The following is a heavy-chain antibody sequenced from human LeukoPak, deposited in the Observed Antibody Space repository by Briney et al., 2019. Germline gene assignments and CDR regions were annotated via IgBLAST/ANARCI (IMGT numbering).Heavy chain of an antibody. CDR3: ARGRRDTAMVLTY. Sequence: ASVKVSCKASGYTFTGYYMHWVRQATGQGLEWMGWMNPNSGNTGYAQKFQGRVTMTRNTSISTAYMELSSLRSEDTAVYYCARGRRDTAMVLTYWGQGTLVTVSS. CDR1: GYTFTGYY. D-gene: IGHD5-18*01. J-gene: IGHJ4*02. CDR2: MNPNSGNT. V-gene: IGHV1-8*02.